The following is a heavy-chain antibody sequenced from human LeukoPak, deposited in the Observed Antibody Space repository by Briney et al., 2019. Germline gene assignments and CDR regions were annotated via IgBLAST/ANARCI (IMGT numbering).Heavy chain of an antibody. CDR3: ARDGDVLLWFGELTNAFDI. CDR1: GYTFTSYG. CDR2: ISAYNGNT. V-gene: IGHV1-18*01. D-gene: IGHD3-10*01. J-gene: IGHJ3*02. Sequence: ASVKVSCKASGYTFTSYGISWVRQAPGQGLEWMGWISAYNGNTNYAQKLQGRVTMTTDTSTSTAYMELRSLRSDDTAVYYCARDGDVLLWFGELTNAFDIWGQGTMVTVSS.